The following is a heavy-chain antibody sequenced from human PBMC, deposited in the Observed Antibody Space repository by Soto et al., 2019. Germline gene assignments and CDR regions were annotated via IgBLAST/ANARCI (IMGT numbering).Heavy chain of an antibody. D-gene: IGHD2-8*01. CDR1: GFTFSSYA. CDR3: AKGADTLTYAINYSYYGMDV. V-gene: IGHV3-23*01. J-gene: IGHJ6*02. Sequence: GGSLRLSCAASGFTFSSYAMSWVRQAPGKGLEWVSAISGSGGSTYYADSVKGRFTISRDNSKNTLYLQMNSLRAEDTAVYYCAKGADTLTYAINYSYYGMDVWGQGTTVTVSS. CDR2: ISGSGGST.